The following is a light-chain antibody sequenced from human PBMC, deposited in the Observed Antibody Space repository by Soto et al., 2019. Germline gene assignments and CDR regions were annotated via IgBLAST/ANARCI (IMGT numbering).Light chain of an antibody. CDR2: GAS. CDR3: QQFGSSPLFA. CDR1: QSVSSSY. V-gene: IGKV3-20*01. Sequence: EIVLTQSPGTLSLCPGERATLSCRARQSVSSSYLAWYQQKPGQAPRLLIYGASSRATGIPDRFSGSGSGTDFNLTISRLEREDFAVYYCQQFGSSPLFAFGPGTKVDVK. J-gene: IGKJ3*01.